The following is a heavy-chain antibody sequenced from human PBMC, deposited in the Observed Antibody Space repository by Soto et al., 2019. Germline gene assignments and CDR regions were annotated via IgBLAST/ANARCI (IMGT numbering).Heavy chain of an antibody. V-gene: IGHV4-39*02. CDR1: GGSISSSSYY. Sequence: PSETLSLTCTVSGGSISSSSYYWGWIRQPPGKGLEWIGSIYYSGSTYYNPSLKSRVTISVDTSKNQFSLKLSSVTAADTAVYYCARDGPIAAAGGWFDPWGQGTLVTVSS. CDR2: IYYSGST. CDR3: ARDGPIAAAGGWFDP. D-gene: IGHD6-13*01. J-gene: IGHJ5*02.